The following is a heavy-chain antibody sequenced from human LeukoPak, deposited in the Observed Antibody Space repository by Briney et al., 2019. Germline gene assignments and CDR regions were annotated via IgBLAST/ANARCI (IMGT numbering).Heavy chain of an antibody. CDR2: VNSGDGT. CDR1: GFTFSYYG. Sequence: GGSLRLSCAASGFTFSYYGMSWVRQAPGKGLEWVSSVNSGDGTYYADSVRGRFTISRDKSRNTLYLQMNSLRADDTAIYYCAKQPIQLWFFDYWGQGTLVTVSS. V-gene: IGHV3-23*01. CDR3: AKQPIQLWFFDY. D-gene: IGHD5-18*01. J-gene: IGHJ4*02.